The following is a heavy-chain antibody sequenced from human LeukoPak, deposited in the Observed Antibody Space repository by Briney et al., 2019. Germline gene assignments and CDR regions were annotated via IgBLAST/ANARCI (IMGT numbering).Heavy chain of an antibody. Sequence: SETLSLTCAVYGGSFSGYYWSWIRQPPGKGLEWIGEINHSGSTNYNPSLKSRVTMSVDTSKNQFSLKLSSVTAADTAVYYCARYSGYVIDYWGQGTLVTVSS. V-gene: IGHV4-34*01. J-gene: IGHJ4*02. CDR1: GGSFSGYY. D-gene: IGHD5-12*01. CDR3: ARYSGYVIDY. CDR2: INHSGST.